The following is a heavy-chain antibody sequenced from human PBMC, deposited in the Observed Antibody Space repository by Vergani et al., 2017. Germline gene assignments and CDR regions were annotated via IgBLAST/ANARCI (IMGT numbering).Heavy chain of an antibody. CDR1: GFAFSRYA. J-gene: IGHJ4*02. V-gene: IGHV3-23*01. Sequence: EVQLLESGGRLVQPGGSLRLSCVASGFAFSRYAMSWVRQAPGKGLEWVSGLTASGSGISYADSVRGRFTISRDNSKNTLFLEMDSLRAEDTAVYYCAKSGWLKHCGAHYFDSWGQGVLVTVSS. CDR2: LTASGSGI. D-gene: IGHD5-24*01. CDR3: AKSGWLKHCGAHYFDS.